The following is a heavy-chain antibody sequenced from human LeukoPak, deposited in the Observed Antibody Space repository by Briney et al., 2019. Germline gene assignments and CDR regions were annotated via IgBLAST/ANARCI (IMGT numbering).Heavy chain of an antibody. J-gene: IGHJ4*02. D-gene: IGHD2-15*01. Sequence: ASVKVSCKASGYTFTGYYMHWVRQAPGQGLEWMGWINPNSGDTNSAQKFQDRVTMTRDTSISTAYMELSRLTSDDTAIYYCARDGNFDSWGQGTLVTVSS. CDR2: INPNSGDT. CDR3: ARDGNFDS. CDR1: GYTFTGYY. V-gene: IGHV1-2*02.